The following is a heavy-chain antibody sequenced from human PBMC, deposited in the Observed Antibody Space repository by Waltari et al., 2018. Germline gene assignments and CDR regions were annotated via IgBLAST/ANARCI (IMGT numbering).Heavy chain of an antibody. CDR2: IYHSGST. V-gene: IGHV4-38-2*02. CDR3: ARDAGVMVRGVNFYYYYYGMDV. Sequence: QVQLQESGPGLVKPSETLSLTCAVSGYSISSGYYWGWIRQPPGQGLEGIGSIYHSGSTYYNPSLKSRVTISVDTSKNQFSLKLSSVTAADTAVYYCARDAGVMVRGVNFYYYYYGMDVWGQGTTVTVSS. J-gene: IGHJ6*02. CDR1: GYSISSGYY. D-gene: IGHD3-10*01.